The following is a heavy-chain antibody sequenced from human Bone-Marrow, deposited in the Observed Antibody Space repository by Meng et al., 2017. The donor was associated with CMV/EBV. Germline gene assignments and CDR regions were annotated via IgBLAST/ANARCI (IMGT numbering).Heavy chain of an antibody. J-gene: IGHJ3*02. CDR1: GFTFSSYA. V-gene: IGHV3-48*04. CDR3: ANVISDAFDI. CDR2: ISSSGSTI. D-gene: IGHD2/OR15-2a*01. Sequence: GESLKISCAASGFTFSSYAMSWVRQAPGKGLEWVSYISSSGSTIYYADSVKGRFTISRDNAKNSLYLQMNSLRAEDTAVYYCANVISDAFDIWGQGTMVTVS.